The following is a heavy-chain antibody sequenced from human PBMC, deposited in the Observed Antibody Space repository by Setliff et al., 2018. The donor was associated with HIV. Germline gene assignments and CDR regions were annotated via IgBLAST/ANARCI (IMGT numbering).Heavy chain of an antibody. D-gene: IGHD4-17*01. CDR2: IYPGDSET. CDR1: GYSFATYW. Sequence: GETLKISCKGSGYSFATYWIAWVRQMPGKGLEWMGMIYPGDSETRYGPSFEGQVTISADKSISTAYLRWSSLKASDTAMYYCATSDYGGNSGHFQLWGQGTLVTVSS. J-gene: IGHJ1*01. CDR3: ATSDYGGNSGHFQL. V-gene: IGHV5-51*01.